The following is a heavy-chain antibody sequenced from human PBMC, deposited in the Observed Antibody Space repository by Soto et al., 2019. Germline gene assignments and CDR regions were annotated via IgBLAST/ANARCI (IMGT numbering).Heavy chain of an antibody. D-gene: IGHD2-15*01. CDR1: GYTFTSYG. CDR3: AREDIVVVVAATCPHDAFDI. CDR2: ISAYNGNT. J-gene: IGHJ3*02. V-gene: IGHV1-18*01. Sequence: ASVKVSCKASGYTFTSYGISWVRQAPGQGLEWMGWISAYNGNTNYAQKLQGRVTMTTDTSTSTAYMELRSLRSDDTAVYYCAREDIVVVVAATCPHDAFDIWGQGTMVTVPS.